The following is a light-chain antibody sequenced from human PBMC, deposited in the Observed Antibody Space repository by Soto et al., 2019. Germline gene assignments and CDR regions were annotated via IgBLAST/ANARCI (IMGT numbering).Light chain of an antibody. V-gene: IGKV3-20*01. CDR3: QHYGDSSWT. Sequence: EIVLTQSPVTLSASPGERVTLSCRASQSVDINLAWYQQKPGQAPGLLIFGTSNRAPGIPDRFSGSGSGTDFTLTISRLEPDDLAVYYCQHYGDSSWTFGQGTKVDIK. J-gene: IGKJ1*01. CDR2: GTS. CDR1: QSVDIN.